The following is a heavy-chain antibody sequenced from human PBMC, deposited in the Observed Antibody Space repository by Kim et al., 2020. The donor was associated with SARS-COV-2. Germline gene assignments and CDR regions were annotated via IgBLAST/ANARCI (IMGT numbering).Heavy chain of an antibody. CDR2: IYYSGST. CDR1: GGSISSSSYY. D-gene: IGHD1-7*01. V-gene: IGHV4-39*01. CDR3: ASSLNWNYGGMGY. Sequence: SETLSLTCTVSGGSISSSSYYWGWIRQPPGKGLEWIGSIYYSGSTYYNPSLKSRVTISVDTSKNQFSLKLSSVTAADTAVYYCASSLNWNYGGMGYWGQGTLVTVSS. J-gene: IGHJ4*02.